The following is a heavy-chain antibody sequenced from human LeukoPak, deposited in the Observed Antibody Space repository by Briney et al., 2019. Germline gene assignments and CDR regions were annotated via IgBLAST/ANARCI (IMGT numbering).Heavy chain of an antibody. D-gene: IGHD3-22*01. Sequence: GASVKVSCKASGYTFTSYGISWVRQPPGQGLEWMGWISAYNGNTNYAQKLQGRVTMTTDTSTSTAYMELRSLSSDDTAVYYCARVYYYDSSGYLDSWGQGTLVTVSS. CDR2: ISAYNGNT. V-gene: IGHV1-18*01. J-gene: IGHJ5*02. CDR3: ARVYYYDSSGYLDS. CDR1: GYTFTSYG.